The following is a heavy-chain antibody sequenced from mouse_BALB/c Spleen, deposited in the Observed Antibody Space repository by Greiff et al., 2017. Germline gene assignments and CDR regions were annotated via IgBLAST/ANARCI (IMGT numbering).Heavy chain of an antibody. J-gene: IGHJ2*01. CDR1: GFTFSSYT. CDR3: TRAGSSFDY. Sequence: EVKLEESGGGLVKPGGSLKLSCAASGFTFSSYTMSWVRQTPEKRLEWVATISSGGSYTYYPDSVKGRFTISRDNAKNALYLQMSSLKSEDTAMYYCTRAGSSFDYWGQGTTLTVSS. CDR2: ISSGGSYT. D-gene: IGHD1-1*01. V-gene: IGHV5-6-4*01.